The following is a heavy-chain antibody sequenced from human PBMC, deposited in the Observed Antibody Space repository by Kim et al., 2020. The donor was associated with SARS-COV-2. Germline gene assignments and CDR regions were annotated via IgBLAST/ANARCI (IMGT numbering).Heavy chain of an antibody. D-gene: IGHD2-2*01. CDR1: GFTFSSYG. V-gene: IGHV3-33*01. Sequence: GGSLRLSSAASGFTFSSYGMHWVRQAPGKGLEWVAVIWYDGSNKYYADSVKGRFTIPRDNSNNTLYLQMNSLRAEDTAVYYCARGGSTSSFEYWGQGTLVTVSS. CDR3: ARGGSTSSFEY. CDR2: IWYDGSNK. J-gene: IGHJ4*02.